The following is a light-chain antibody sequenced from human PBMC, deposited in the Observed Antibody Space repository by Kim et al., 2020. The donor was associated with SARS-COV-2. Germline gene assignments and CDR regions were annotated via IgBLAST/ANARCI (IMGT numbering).Light chain of an antibody. CDR3: QQYNNWPRT. Sequence: EVVMTQSPATLSVSPGERATLSCRASQSVSSNLAWYQQKPGQAPRLLIYGTSTRATGIPARFSGSGSGTEFTLIISSLQSEDFAVYYCQQYNNWPRTFGQGTTVDIK. CDR2: GTS. J-gene: IGKJ1*01. V-gene: IGKV3-15*01. CDR1: QSVSSN.